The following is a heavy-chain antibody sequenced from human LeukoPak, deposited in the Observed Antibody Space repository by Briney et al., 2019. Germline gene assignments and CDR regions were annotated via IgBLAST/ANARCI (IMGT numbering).Heavy chain of an antibody. D-gene: IGHD5-18*01. V-gene: IGHV3-66*01. Sequence: GGSLRLSCAASGFTVSSNYMSWVRQAPGKGLERVSVIYSGGSTYYADSVKGRFTISRDNSKNTLYLQMNSLRAEDTAVYYCAVGYSYGFVDYWGQGTLVTVSS. J-gene: IGHJ4*02. CDR2: IYSGGST. CDR1: GFTVSSNY. CDR3: AVGYSYGFVDY.